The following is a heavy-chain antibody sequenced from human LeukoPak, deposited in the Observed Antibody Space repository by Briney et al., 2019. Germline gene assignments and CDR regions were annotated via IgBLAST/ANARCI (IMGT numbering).Heavy chain of an antibody. CDR1: GYTFTSYG. CDR2: INPSGGST. CDR3: ARSYSSGSLSYCDY. J-gene: IGHJ4*02. D-gene: IGHD3-10*01. V-gene: IGHV1-46*01. Sequence: ASVKVSCKASGYTFTSYGISWVRQAPGQGLEWMGIINPSGGSTSSAQKFQGRVTMTRDTSTSTVYMDLSSLRSEDTAVYYCARSYSSGSLSYCDYWGQGTLVTVSS.